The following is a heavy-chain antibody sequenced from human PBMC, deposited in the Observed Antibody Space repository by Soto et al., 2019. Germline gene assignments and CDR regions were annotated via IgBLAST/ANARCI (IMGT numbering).Heavy chain of an antibody. Sequence: GGSRRRSCAASGCTFSSYGIHWGRQAPGKGLEWVAAIWYDGSNKYYADSGKGRFTISRDNSKTTLYLQMNSLRAEDTAVYYCARAPPDPAMANSRYYYYGMDVWGKGTTVTVAS. J-gene: IGHJ6*04. CDR2: IWYDGSNK. V-gene: IGHV3-33*01. D-gene: IGHD5-18*01. CDR3: ARAPPDPAMANSRYYYYGMDV. CDR1: GCTFSSYG.